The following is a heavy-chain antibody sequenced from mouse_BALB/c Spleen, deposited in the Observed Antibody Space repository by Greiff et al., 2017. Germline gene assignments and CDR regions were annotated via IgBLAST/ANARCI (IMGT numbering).Heavy chain of an antibody. J-gene: IGHJ2*01. Sequence: VQLQQSGAELARPGASVKLSCKASGYTFTDYYINWVKQRTGQGLEWIGEIYPGSGNTYYNEKFKGKATLTADKSSSTAYMQFSSLTSEDSAVYFCARSYYFDYWGQGTTLTVSS. V-gene: IGHV1-77*01. CDR1: GYTFTDYY. CDR2: IYPGSGNT. CDR3: ARSYYFDY.